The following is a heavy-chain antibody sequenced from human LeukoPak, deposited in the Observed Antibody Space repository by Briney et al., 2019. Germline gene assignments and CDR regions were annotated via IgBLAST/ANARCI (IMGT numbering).Heavy chain of an antibody. J-gene: IGHJ4*02. V-gene: IGHV4-31*03. D-gene: IGHD4-17*01. CDR3: ARESGAYGDYTFDY. CDR2: IYYSGST. Sequence: PSETLSLTCTVSGGSISSGGYYWSWIRQHPGKGLEWIGYIYYSGSTYYNPSLKSRVTISVDTSKNQSSLKLSSVTAADTAVYYCARESGAYGDYTFDYWGQGTLVTVSS. CDR1: GGSISSGGYY.